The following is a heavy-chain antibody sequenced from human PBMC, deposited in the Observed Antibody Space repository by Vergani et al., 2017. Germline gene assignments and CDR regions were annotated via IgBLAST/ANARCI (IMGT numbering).Heavy chain of an antibody. D-gene: IGHD3-10*01. CDR3: TTAWCLYYLHGEYFQY. V-gene: IGHV3-23*01. CDR1: GFTFSSHA. Sequence: EVQLLQSEGAVVQPGGSLRLSCVASGFTFSSHAMSWVRQGHGQGLEWVSSIKNTGDSTHYADSVKGRLTISRDNSKNTLFLQMNSLKDEDTAVYYCTTAWCLYYLHGEYFQYWGRGTLVSVSS. CDR2: IKNTGDST. J-gene: IGHJ1*01.